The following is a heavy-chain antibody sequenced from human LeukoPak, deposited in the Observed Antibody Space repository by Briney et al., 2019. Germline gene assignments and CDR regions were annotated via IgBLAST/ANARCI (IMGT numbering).Heavy chain of an antibody. CDR3: AKGDVVVTAIRLDY. CDR1: GFTFRIYA. Sequence: GGSLRLSCAASGFTFRIYAMSWVRQAPGKGLEWVSAISGSDGSTNYADSVKGRFSISRDNAKNSLYLQMNSLRAEDTALYYCAKGDVVVTAIRLDYWGQGTLVTVSS. CDR2: ISGSDGST. J-gene: IGHJ4*02. V-gene: IGHV3-23*01. D-gene: IGHD2-21*02.